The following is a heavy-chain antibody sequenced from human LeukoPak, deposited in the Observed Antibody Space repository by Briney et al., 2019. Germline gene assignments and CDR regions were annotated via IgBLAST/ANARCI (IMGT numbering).Heavy chain of an antibody. Sequence: ASVKVSCKVSGYTFTDYYMHWVQRAPGKGLEWMGLVDPEDGETVYAEKFQGRVTITADTSTDTAYMGLSSLRSEDTAVYYCATVPSSVANDYWGQGTLVTVSS. D-gene: IGHD5-12*01. J-gene: IGHJ4*02. CDR2: VDPEDGET. CDR1: GYTFTDYY. CDR3: ATVPSSVANDY. V-gene: IGHV1-69-2*01.